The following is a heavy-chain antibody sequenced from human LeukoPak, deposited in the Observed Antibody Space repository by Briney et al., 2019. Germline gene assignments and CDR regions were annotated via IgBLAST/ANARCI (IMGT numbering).Heavy chain of an antibody. J-gene: IGHJ4*02. D-gene: IGHD3-22*01. CDR2: IDHSGST. Sequence: SETLSLTCTVSGGSISSYYWSWIRQPPGKGLEWIGSIDHSGSTYYNPSLKSRVTISVVTSKNQFSLKLRSVTAADTAVYYCAREKYYYDSSGYYWFDYWGQGTLVTVSS. V-gene: IGHV4-59*12. CDR3: AREKYYYDSSGYYWFDY. CDR1: GGSISSYY.